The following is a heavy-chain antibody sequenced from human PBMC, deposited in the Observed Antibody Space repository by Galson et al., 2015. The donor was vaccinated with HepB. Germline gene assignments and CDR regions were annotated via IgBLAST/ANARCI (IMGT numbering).Heavy chain of an antibody. Sequence: SCKASGGTFSSYAISWVRQAPGQGLEWMGGIIPIFGTANYAQKFQGRVTITADESTSTAYMELSSLRSEDTAVYYCASKRRKWELLNYYYGMDVWGQGTTVTVSS. CDR2: IIPIFGTA. D-gene: IGHD1-26*01. V-gene: IGHV1-69*01. CDR1: GGTFSSYA. J-gene: IGHJ6*02. CDR3: ASKRRKWELLNYYYGMDV.